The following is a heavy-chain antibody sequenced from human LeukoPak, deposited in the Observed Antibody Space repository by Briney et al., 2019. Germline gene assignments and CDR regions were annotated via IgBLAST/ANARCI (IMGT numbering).Heavy chain of an antibody. CDR2: VNNDGSRT. D-gene: IGHD2-15*01. J-gene: IGHJ3*01. CDR3: VRSGFCSGADCRGAFDV. V-gene: IGHV3-74*01. Sequence: GGSLRLSCAASGFTFSSYAMHWVRQAPGKGLVWVSHVNNDGSRTTYADSVKGRFTVSRDNAKNTLYLQMNSLRAEDTAVYYCVRSGFCSGADCRGAFDVWGQGTMVTVSS. CDR1: GFTFSSYA.